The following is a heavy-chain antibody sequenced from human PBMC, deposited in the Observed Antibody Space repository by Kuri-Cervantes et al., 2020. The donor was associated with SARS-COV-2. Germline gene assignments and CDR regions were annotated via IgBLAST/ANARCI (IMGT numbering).Heavy chain of an antibody. D-gene: IGHD2-15*01. J-gene: IGHJ6*02. CDR1: GYSFTSYW. V-gene: IGHV5-51*01. CDR3: ARRAAPPALYYGMDV. Sequence: GGSLRLSCKGSGYSFTSYWIGWVRQMPGKGLEWMGIIYPGDSDTRYSPSFQGQVTISADKSISTAYLQWSSLKASDTAMYYCARRAAPPALYYGMDVWGQGTTVTVSS. CDR2: IYPGDSDT.